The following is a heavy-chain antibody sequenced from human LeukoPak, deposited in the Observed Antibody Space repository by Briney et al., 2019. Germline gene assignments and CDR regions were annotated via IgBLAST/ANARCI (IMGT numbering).Heavy chain of an antibody. CDR1: GGSITSSNYY. V-gene: IGHV4-39*01. J-gene: IGHJ4*02. D-gene: IGHD3-22*01. CDR2: FYYSGST. CDR3: ARHNYDHDSSTSFPDY. Sequence: SETLSLTCTVSGGSITSSNYYWGWIRQPPGKGLEWIGNFYYSGSTYYNPPLKSRVTISVDTSKNQFSLQLTSLTAADTAVYHCARHNYDHDSSTSFPDYWGKGALVTVSS.